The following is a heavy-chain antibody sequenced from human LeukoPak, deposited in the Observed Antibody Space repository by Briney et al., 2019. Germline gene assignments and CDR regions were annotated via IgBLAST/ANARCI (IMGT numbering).Heavy chain of an antibody. D-gene: IGHD6-13*01. CDR2: IKQDGSEK. Sequence: GGSLRLSCEASGFTFSTYWMGWVRQAPGKGLEWVANIKQDGSEKYYVDSVKGRFTISRDNAKNPLYLQMNSLRAEDTAMYYCARDSAGNDYWGQGTLVTVSS. CDR1: GFTFSTYW. J-gene: IGHJ4*02. V-gene: IGHV3-7*01. CDR3: ARDSAGNDY.